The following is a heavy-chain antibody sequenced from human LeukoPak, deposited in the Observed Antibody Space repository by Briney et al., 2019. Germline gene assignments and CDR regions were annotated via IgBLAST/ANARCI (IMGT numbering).Heavy chain of an antibody. D-gene: IGHD2-2*01. Sequence: GGSLRLSCAASGFTVSSNYMSWVRQAPGKGLEWVSVIYSGGNTYYADSVKGRFTISRDNSKNTLYLQMNSLRAEDTAVYYCARAPTVLVGYCSSSSCQADYWGQGTLVTVSS. CDR3: ARAPTVLVGYCSSSSCQADY. CDR1: GFTVSSNY. J-gene: IGHJ4*02. CDR2: IYSGGNT. V-gene: IGHV3-53*01.